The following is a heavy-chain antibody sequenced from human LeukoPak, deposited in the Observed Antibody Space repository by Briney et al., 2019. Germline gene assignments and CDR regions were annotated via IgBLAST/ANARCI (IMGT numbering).Heavy chain of an antibody. J-gene: IGHJ3*01. V-gene: IGHV3-53*01. CDR1: GFSVRTNY. CDR3: VRAVHHLFYSDSSGYYGDAFDV. D-gene: IGHD3-22*01. CDR2: IYIIQTI. Sequence: GSLRLSCAASGFSVRTNYMSWVRQAPGKGLEWDSVIYIIQTIRYADSVKGRFTISRDYSRDTLHLQMNSLRVDDTAVYYCVRAVHHLFYSDSSGYYGDAFDVWGQGTVVTVSS.